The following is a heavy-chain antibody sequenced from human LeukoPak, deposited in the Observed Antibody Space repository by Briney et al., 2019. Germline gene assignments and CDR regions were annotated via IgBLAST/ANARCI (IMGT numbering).Heavy chain of an antibody. CDR2: IRSKSNNYAT. J-gene: IGHJ6*03. Sequence: GGSLRLSCAASGFTFSGSAMHWVRQASGKGLEWVGRIRSKSNNYATAYGASVKGRFTISRDDSKNTTYLQMNSLKTEDTAVYYCARDYYMDVWGKGTTVTVSS. CDR1: GFTFSGSA. CDR3: ARDYYMDV. V-gene: IGHV3-73*01.